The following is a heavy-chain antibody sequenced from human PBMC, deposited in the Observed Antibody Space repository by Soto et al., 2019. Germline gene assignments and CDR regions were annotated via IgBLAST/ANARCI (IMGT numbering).Heavy chain of an antibody. J-gene: IGHJ6*02. Sequence: GASVKVSCKESGYSFTSYYMHWGRQAPGQGVEWMGGIIPLFDTANYAQNFQGRVTITADEYTSTAYMELSSLRSEDTAVYYCARHDCISSSCYYYYYYGMDVWGQGTTVTVSS. CDR3: ARHDCISSSCYYYYYYGMDV. V-gene: IGHV1-69*13. CDR2: IIPLFDTA. D-gene: IGHD2-2*01. CDR1: GYSFTSYY.